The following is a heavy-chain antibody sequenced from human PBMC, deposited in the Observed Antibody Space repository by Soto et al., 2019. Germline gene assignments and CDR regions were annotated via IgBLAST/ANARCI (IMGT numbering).Heavy chain of an antibody. J-gene: IGHJ3*02. CDR2: IIPMLAIT. V-gene: IGHV1-69*02. D-gene: IGHD6-13*01. CDR1: GVTFNVYT. CDR3: ALGSWSGETFDI. Sequence: QVQLVQSGAEVKKPGSSVKVSCKASGVTFNVYTIIWVRQSPGQGLEWIGRIIPMLAITNYAQRFQGRVTLTADTSTTTAYMELSSLTSEDTAVYYCALGSWSGETFDIWGQGTLVTVSS.